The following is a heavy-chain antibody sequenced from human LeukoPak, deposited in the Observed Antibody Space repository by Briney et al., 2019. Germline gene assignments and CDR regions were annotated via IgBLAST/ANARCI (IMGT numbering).Heavy chain of an antibody. CDR1: GFTFKNYA. J-gene: IGHJ4*02. V-gene: IGHV3-23*01. CDR3: AKDLSVFSLAATPPY. D-gene: IGHD2-15*01. Sequence: GGSLRLSCAASGFTFKNYAMSWVRQAPGKGLEWVSAISGSGGSTYYADSVKGRFTISRDNSKNTLYLQMNSLRAEDTAVYYCAKDLSVFSLAATPPYWGQGTLVTVSS. CDR2: ISGSGGST.